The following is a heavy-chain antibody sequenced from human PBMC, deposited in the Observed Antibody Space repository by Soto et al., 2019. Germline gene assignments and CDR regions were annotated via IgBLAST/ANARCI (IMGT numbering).Heavy chain of an antibody. CDR3: ARVEMATITDYWYFDL. CDR2: IIPIFGTA. J-gene: IGHJ2*01. CDR1: GGTFSSYA. V-gene: IGHV1-69*06. D-gene: IGHD5-12*01. Sequence: QVQLVQSGAEVKKPGSSVKVSCKASGGTFSSYAISWVRQAPGQGLEWMGGIIPIFGTANYAQKFQGRVTITADKSTSTAYMELSSLRSDDTAVYYCARVEMATITDYWYFDLWGRGTLVTVSS.